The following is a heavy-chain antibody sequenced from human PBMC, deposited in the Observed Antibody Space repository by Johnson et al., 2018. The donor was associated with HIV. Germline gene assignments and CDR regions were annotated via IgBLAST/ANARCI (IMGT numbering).Heavy chain of an antibody. D-gene: IGHD5-24*01. Sequence: QVQLVESGGGVVQPGRSLRLSCAASGFTFSTYVMYWVRQAPGKGLEWVALISHDGSNDYCADSVKGRFTISRDNSKNTLYLQMNSLRAEDTAVYYCARDPFEALDGDAFDIWGQGTMVTVSS. CDR1: GFTFSTYV. V-gene: IGHV3-30*03. CDR2: ISHDGSND. CDR3: ARDPFEALDGDAFDI. J-gene: IGHJ3*02.